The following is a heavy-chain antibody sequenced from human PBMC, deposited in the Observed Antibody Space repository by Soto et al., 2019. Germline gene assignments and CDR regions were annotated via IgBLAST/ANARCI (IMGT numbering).Heavy chain of an antibody. V-gene: IGHV3-48*03. Sequence: GGSLRLCCAAAGFTFSVYEMHWVRQAPGKGLEWVSYISSSGSTIYYADSVKGRFTISRDNAKNSLYLQMNSLRAEDTAVYYCARDPTSGIDHWGQGTLVNVSS. CDR3: ARDPTSGIDH. J-gene: IGHJ5*02. D-gene: IGHD3-10*01. CDR2: ISSSGSTI. CDR1: GFTFSVYE.